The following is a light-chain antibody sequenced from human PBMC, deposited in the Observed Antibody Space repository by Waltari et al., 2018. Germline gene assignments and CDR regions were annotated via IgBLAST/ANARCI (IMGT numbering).Light chain of an antibody. CDR1: QSVLYSSNNKNY. CDR3: QQYYSTPLT. CDR2: CAS. V-gene: IGKV4-1*01. J-gene: IGKJ4*01. Sequence: DIVMTQSPDSLAVSLGERATINCKSSQSVLYSSNNKNYLAWYQQKPGQPPKLLMYCASTRESGVPDRFSGSGSGTDFTLTISSLQAEDLAVYYCQQYYSTPLTFGGGTKVEIK.